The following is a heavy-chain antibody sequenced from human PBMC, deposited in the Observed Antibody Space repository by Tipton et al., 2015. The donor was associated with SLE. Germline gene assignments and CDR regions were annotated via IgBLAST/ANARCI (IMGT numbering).Heavy chain of an antibody. CDR1: GFTFSSYY. CDR2: ICYGGSYK. CDR3: AKEGGDDSSGYMPS. Sequence: SLRLSCTASGFTFSSYYMTWIRQAPGKGLEWVAYICYGGSYKYYGDSVKGRFTISRDKSKNTLYLQMNSLRDEDTAVYYCAKEGGDDSSGYMPSGGQGPLVTVSP. D-gene: IGHD3-22*01. V-gene: IGHV3-33*03. J-gene: IGHJ4*02.